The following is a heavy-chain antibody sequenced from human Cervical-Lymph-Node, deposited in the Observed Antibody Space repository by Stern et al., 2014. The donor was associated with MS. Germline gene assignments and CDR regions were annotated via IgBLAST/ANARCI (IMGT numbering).Heavy chain of an antibody. CDR2: INQGGST. Sequence: QLQLQESGPGLVKPSETLSLTCTVSGGSISSTSDYWAWIRQPPGRGLEWIGSINQGGSTYYNPSLKSRVTFSVATSKNQFSLRVPSVTATDTAVYYCAILDYTRYVASWGQGTLVTVSA. CDR3: AILDYTRYVAS. D-gene: IGHD4-11*01. CDR1: GGSISSTSDY. J-gene: IGHJ4*02. V-gene: IGHV4-39*01.